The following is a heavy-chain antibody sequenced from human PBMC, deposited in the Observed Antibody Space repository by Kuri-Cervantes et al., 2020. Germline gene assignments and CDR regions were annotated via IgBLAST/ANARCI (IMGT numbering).Heavy chain of an antibody. CDR1: GYTFTSYD. CDR3: ARVLWFGQCNKGPSDY. V-gene: IGHV1-8*01. D-gene: IGHD3-10*01. CDR2: MNPNSGNT. Sequence: ASVKDSCKASGYTFTSYDINWVRQATGEGLEWMGWMNPNSGNTGYAQKFQGRVTMTRNNSISTAYMELSSLRSDDTAVYYCARVLWFGQCNKGPSDYWGQGTLVTVSS. J-gene: IGHJ4*02.